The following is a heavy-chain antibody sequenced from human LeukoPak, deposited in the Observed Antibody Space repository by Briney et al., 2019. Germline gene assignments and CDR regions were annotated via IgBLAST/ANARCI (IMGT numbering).Heavy chain of an antibody. CDR1: GDTFTNHW. Sequence: GESLKISCKGSGDTFTNHWIGWVRQMPGEGLEWMGIIYPGDSDTKYSPSFQGHVTISVDKSISTAYLQWSSLKASDTAMYYCARQRFGELGPSIDYWGQGTLVTVSS. V-gene: IGHV5-51*01. D-gene: IGHD3-10*01. CDR3: ARQRFGELGPSIDY. J-gene: IGHJ4*02. CDR2: IYPGDSDT.